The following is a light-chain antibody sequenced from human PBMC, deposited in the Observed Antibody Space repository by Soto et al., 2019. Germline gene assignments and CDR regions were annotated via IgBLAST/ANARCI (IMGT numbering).Light chain of an antibody. J-gene: IGLJ2*01. CDR1: SSDVGGYNY. CDR2: EVS. CDR3: SSYAGSNNLV. V-gene: IGLV2-8*01. Sequence: QSALTQPPSASGSPGQSVTISCTGTSSDVGGYNYVSWYQQHPGKAPKLMIYEVSKRPSGVPDRFSGSKSGNTASLTVSGLQNEVEADYYCSSYAGSNNLVFGGGTKLTVL.